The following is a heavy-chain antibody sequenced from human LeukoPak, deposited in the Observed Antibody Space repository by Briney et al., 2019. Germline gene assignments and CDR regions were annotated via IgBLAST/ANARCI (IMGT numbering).Heavy chain of an antibody. J-gene: IGHJ4*02. D-gene: IGHD3-9*01. CDR1: GDTFSRSP. CDR2: IIPIFGTT. Sequence: GASVKVSCKGSGDTFSRSPISWVRQAPGQGLEWMGRIIPIFGTTNYAQKFQGRVTITTDEFTTTAFMEVDSLRSEGTGVYYCARGSGDISYWGQGTLVTVSS. V-gene: IGHV1-69*05. CDR3: ARGSGDISY.